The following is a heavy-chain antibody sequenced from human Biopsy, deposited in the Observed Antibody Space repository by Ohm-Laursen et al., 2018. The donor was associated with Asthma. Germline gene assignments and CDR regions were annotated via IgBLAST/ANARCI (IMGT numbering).Heavy chain of an antibody. CDR1: GFSFSDYY. Sequence: SLRLSCAASGFSFSDYYMTWMRQAPGKGLDWVAVISFDGSNKNYTDSVKGRFTISRDNSRNTLHLQMNSLRAEDTAAYYCAKDVFPGWELRRGPDYWGQGTLVTVSS. D-gene: IGHD1-26*01. V-gene: IGHV3-30*18. CDR2: ISFDGSNK. J-gene: IGHJ4*02. CDR3: AKDVFPGWELRRGPDY.